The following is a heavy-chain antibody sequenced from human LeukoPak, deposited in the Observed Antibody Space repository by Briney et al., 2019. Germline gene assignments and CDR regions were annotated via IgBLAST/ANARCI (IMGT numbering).Heavy chain of an antibody. Sequence: GGSLRLSCAASGFTFRNAWMSWVRQAPGKGLEWVGRIKSKTDGGTTDYAAPVKGRFTISRDDSKNTLYLQMNSLKTEDTAVYYCTTDLTYYYDSSGYYLDAFDIWGQGTMVTVSS. CDR1: GFTFRNAW. J-gene: IGHJ3*02. CDR3: TTDLTYYYDSSGYYLDAFDI. D-gene: IGHD3-22*01. V-gene: IGHV3-15*01. CDR2: IKSKTDGGTT.